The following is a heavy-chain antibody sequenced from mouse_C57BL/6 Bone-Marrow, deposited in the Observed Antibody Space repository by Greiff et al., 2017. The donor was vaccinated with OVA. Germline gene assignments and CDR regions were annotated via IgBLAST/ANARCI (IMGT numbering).Heavy chain of an antibody. CDR2: ISAGGSYT. V-gene: IGHV5-4*03. J-gene: IGHJ2*01. Sequence: EVNLVESGGGLVKPGGSLKLSCAASGFTFSSYAMSWVRQTPEKRLEWVATISAGGSYTYYPDNVKGRFTISRDNAKNNLYLQMGHLKSEDTAMYYCARAYYFDYWGQGTTLTVSS. CDR3: ARAYYFDY. CDR1: GFTFSSYA.